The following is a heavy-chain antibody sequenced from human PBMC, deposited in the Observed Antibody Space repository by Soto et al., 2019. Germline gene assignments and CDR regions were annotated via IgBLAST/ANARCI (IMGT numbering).Heavy chain of an antibody. V-gene: IGHV5-51*01. J-gene: IGHJ5*02. CDR3: ARHRTAMILGGGGFEP. Sequence: GAEVKKSGESLKISCQGSGYDFSSHWVLWVRQLPGKGLEWMGSIYPGDADTRYSPSLQGQITISVDKSISTAYLQWGSLKASDTAMYYCARHRTAMILGGGGFEPWGQGTLVTVSS. CDR2: IYPGDADT. CDR1: GYDFSSHW. D-gene: IGHD3-16*01.